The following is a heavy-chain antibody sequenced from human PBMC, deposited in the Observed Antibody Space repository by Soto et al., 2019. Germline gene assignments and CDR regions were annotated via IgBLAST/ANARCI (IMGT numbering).Heavy chain of an antibody. J-gene: IGHJ4*02. V-gene: IGHV4-39*01. D-gene: IGHD3-10*01. CDR1: GGSISSSSYY. CDR3: ARWGGRYYYGSGSDRNTSGFDY. Sequence: QLQLQESGPGLVKPSETLSLTCTVSGGSISSSSYYWGWIRQPPGKGLEWIGSIYYSGSTYYNPSLKSRVTLSVDTPKNQFSLKVSSVTGADTAVYYCARWGGRYYYGSGSDRNTSGFDYWGQGTLVTVSS. CDR2: IYYSGST.